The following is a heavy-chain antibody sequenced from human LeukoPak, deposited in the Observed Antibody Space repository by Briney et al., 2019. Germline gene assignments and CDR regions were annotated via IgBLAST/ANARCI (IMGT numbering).Heavy chain of an antibody. CDR1: GFTFSSSA. Sequence: GGSLRLSCAASGFTFSSSAMSWVRQATGKGLEWVSSISGSGSGGRTYYADSVKGRFTISRDNSKNTLYLQMNSLIAEDTAVYYCAKSGYNRFDYWGQGTRVTVSS. J-gene: IGHJ4*02. CDR2: ISGSGSGGRT. CDR3: AKSGYNRFDY. D-gene: IGHD5-24*01. V-gene: IGHV3-23*01.